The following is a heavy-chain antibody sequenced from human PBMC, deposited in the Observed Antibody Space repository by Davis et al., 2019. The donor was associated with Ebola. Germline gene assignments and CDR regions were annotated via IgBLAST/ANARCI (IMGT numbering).Heavy chain of an antibody. Sequence: HTGGSLRLSCAASGFTFSSYWMHWVRQAPGKGLVWVSRINIDGSSTSYADSVKGRFTISRDNAKNTLYLQMNSLRAEDTAVYYCARAWGSGSYYYYGMDVWGQGTTVTVSS. D-gene: IGHD3-10*01. J-gene: IGHJ6*02. CDR2: INIDGSST. V-gene: IGHV3-74*01. CDR1: GFTFSSYW. CDR3: ARAWGSGSYYYYGMDV.